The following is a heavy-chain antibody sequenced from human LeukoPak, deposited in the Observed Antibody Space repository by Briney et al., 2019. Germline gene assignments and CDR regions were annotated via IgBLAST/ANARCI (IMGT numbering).Heavy chain of an antibody. CDR1: GFTVSSNY. Sequence: GGSLRLSCVASGFTVSSNYMSWVRQAPGKGLEWVSVTVKGRFTISRHNSENTLYLHMNSLRVEDTAVYFCARGGTPGYSSGRIDYWGQGTLDTVSS. CDR3: ARGGTPGYSSGRIDY. J-gene: IGHJ4*02. V-gene: IGHV3-53*04. D-gene: IGHD6-19*01.